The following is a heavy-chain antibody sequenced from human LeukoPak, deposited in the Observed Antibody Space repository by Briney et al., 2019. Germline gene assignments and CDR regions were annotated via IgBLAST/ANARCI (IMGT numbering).Heavy chain of an antibody. CDR3: ARGGEYCSSTSCTSKYFDP. D-gene: IGHD2-2*01. CDR2: IYYSGST. Sequence: TLSLTCTVSGGSISSGDYYWSWIRQPPGKGLEWIGYIYYSGSTYYNPSLKRRVTISVDTSKNQFSLKLSSVTAADTAVYYCARGGEYCSSTSCTSKYFDPWGQGTLVTVSS. J-gene: IGHJ5*02. V-gene: IGHV4-30-4*08. CDR1: GGSISSGDYY.